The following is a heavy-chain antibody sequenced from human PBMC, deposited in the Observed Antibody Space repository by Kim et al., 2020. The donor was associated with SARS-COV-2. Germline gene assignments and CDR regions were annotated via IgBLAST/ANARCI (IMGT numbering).Heavy chain of an antibody. CDR1: GGSISSGGYY. CDR3: ARARITMIVVVSTFDY. CDR2: IYYSGST. D-gene: IGHD3-22*01. J-gene: IGHJ4*02. V-gene: IGHV4-31*03. Sequence: SETLSLTFTVSGGSISSGGYYWSWIRQHPGKGLEWIGYIYYSGSTYYNPSLKSRVTISVDTSKNQFSLKLSSVTAADTAVYYCARARITMIVVVSTFDYWGQGTLVTVSS.